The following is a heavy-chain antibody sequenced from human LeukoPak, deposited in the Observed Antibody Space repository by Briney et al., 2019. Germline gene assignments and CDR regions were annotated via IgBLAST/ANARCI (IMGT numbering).Heavy chain of an antibody. J-gene: IGHJ4*02. CDR1: GYTFSDFY. Sequence: ASVKVSCKASGYTFSDFYIHWVRQAPGQGLEYVGWITPKSGDTYSPQRFQGRVTMTRDASISTAYMELSSLRSDDTAVYFCARVRLADERAWAYWGQGTLVTASS. D-gene: IGHD3-3*02. CDR2: ITPKSGDT. CDR3: ARVRLADERAWAY. V-gene: IGHV1-2*02.